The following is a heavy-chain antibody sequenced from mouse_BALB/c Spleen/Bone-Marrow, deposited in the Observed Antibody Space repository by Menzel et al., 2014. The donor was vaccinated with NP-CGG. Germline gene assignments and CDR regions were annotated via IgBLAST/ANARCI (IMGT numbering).Heavy chain of an antibody. Sequence: QVHVKQSGAELVRPGSSVKISCKASGYEFSSYWMNWVKQRPGRGLEGIGKIWPGDGDTNYNGKFKGKATLTADKSSSTTYMQLSSLTSEDSAVYFCARWDYGNRGEFYFDYWGQGTTLTVSS. CDR2: IWPGDGDT. D-gene: IGHD1-1*01. J-gene: IGHJ2*01. V-gene: IGHV1-80*01. CDR3: ARWDYGNRGEFYFDY. CDR1: GYEFSSYW.